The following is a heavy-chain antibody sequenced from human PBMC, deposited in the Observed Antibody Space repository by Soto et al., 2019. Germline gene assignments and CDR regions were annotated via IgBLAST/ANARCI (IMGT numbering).Heavy chain of an antibody. CDR2: IIPIFGTA. J-gene: IGHJ2*01. V-gene: IGHV1-69*01. D-gene: IGHD2-15*01. Sequence: QVQLVQSGAEVKKPVSSVKVSCKASGGTFSSYAISWVRQAPGRGLEWMGGIIPIFGTANYAQKFQGRVTIPAEESTSTAYMERSSLRSEDTAVYYCARVLGPPVVTNWYFDLWGRGTLVTVSS. CDR3: ARVLGPPVVTNWYFDL. CDR1: GGTFSSYA.